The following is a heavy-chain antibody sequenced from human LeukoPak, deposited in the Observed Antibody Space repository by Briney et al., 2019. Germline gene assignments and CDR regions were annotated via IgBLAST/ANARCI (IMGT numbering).Heavy chain of an antibody. J-gene: IGHJ4*02. CDR1: GFTFSSYS. CDR2: ISSSSSTI. Sequence: GGSRRLSCAASGFTFSSYSMNWVRQAPGKGLEWVSYISSSSSTIYYADSVKGRFTISRDNAKNSLHLQMNSLRAEDTAVYYCARGFYYDSSGGQGTLVTVSS. D-gene: IGHD3-22*01. CDR3: ARGFYYDSS. V-gene: IGHV3-48*01.